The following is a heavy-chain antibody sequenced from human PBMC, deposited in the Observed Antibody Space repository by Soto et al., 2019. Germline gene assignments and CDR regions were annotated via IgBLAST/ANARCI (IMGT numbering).Heavy chain of an antibody. D-gene: IGHD3-22*01. CDR1: GYTFTSYG. V-gene: IGHV1-8*02. CDR2: MNPNSGNT. Sequence: GASVKVSCKASGYTFTSYGISWVQQATGQGLEWMGWMNPNSGNTGYAQKFQGRVTMTRNTSISTAYMELSSLRSEDTAVYYCARVPNDSSGYYFAYWGQGTLVTVSS. CDR3: ARVPNDSSGYYFAY. J-gene: IGHJ4*02.